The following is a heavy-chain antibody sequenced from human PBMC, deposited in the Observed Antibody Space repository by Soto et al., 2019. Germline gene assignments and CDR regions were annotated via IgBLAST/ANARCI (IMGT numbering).Heavy chain of an antibody. D-gene: IGHD4-4*01. CDR1: GYTCTSWG. CDR3: ARDDYSDSMGAFDI. CDR2: ISAYNANT. V-gene: IGHV1-18*01. J-gene: IGHJ3*02. Sequence: ASGQVAFEASGYTCTSWGSSWVRQAPGQGLEGMGWISAYNANTNYAQKLQGRVTMPKDTSTSTAYMELRSLRSDDTAVYYCARDDYSDSMGAFDISGQGTMVTVS.